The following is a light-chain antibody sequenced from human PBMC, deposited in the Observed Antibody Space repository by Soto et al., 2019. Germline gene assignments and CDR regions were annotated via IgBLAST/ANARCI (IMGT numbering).Light chain of an antibody. V-gene: IGKV1-5*01. CDR2: DAS. CDR3: QQYSTYPWT. Sequence: DIQMTQSPSALSASVGDRVTLTCRASQRINFWLAWYQQKPGNAPNLLIYDASSLQIGVPLRFSGSGSGTEFTLTITSLQPDDFATYYCQQYSTYPWTFGQGTKV. CDR1: QRINFW. J-gene: IGKJ1*01.